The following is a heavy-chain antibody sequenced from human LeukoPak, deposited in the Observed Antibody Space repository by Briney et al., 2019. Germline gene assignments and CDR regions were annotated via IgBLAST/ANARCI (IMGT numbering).Heavy chain of an antibody. CDR1: GFTFSSYN. CDR3: AREGGGGIVVVPAL. CDR2: TSSSSNYI. Sequence: GGSLRLSCAASGFTFSSYNMNWVRQAPGKGLEWVSSTSSSSNYINYADSVKGRFTISRDNAKNSLYLQMNSLRAEDTAVYYCAREGGGGIVVVPALWGQGTLVTVSS. D-gene: IGHD2-2*01. J-gene: IGHJ4*02. V-gene: IGHV3-21*01.